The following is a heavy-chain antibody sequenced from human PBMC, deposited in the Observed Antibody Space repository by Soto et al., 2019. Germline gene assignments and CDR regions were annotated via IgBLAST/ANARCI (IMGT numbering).Heavy chain of an antibody. Sequence: ASVKVSCKASGGTFSSYAISWVRQAPGQGLEWMGGIIPIFGTANYAQKFQGRVTITADESTSTAYMELSSLKSEDTAVYYCARVAGSFIAGSEYYFDYWGQGTLVTVSS. V-gene: IGHV1-69*13. D-gene: IGHD6-13*01. CDR2: IIPIFGTA. CDR3: ARVAGSFIAGSEYYFDY. CDR1: GGTFSSYA. J-gene: IGHJ4*02.